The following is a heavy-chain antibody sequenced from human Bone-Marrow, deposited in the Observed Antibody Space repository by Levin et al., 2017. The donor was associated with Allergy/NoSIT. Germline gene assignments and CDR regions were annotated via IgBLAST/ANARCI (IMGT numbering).Heavy chain of an antibody. J-gene: IGHJ4*02. V-gene: IGHV3-48*03. D-gene: IGHD3-10*01. CDR1: GFTFSSYE. CDR2: ISSSGSTI. CDR3: ARETSDDYGSGSYYKLDY. Sequence: GGSLRLSCAASGFTFSSYEMNWVRQAPGKGLEWVSYISSSGSTIYYADSVKGRFTISRDNAKNSLYLQMNSLRAEDTAVYYCARETSDDYGSGSYYKLDYWGQGTLVTVSS.